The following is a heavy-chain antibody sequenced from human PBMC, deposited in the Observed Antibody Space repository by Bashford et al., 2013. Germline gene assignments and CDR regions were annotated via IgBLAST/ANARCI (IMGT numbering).Heavy chain of an antibody. Sequence: SVKVSCKASGGTFSSYAISWVRQAPGQGLEWMGGIIPIFGTANYAQKFQGRVTITADKSTSTAYMELSSLRSEDTAVYYCATHLGYGGYYYGMDVWGQGTTVTVSS. J-gene: IGHJ6*02. CDR1: GGTFSSYA. D-gene: IGHD5-18*01. V-gene: IGHV1-69*06. CDR3: ATHLGYGGYYYGMDV. CDR2: IIPIFGTA.